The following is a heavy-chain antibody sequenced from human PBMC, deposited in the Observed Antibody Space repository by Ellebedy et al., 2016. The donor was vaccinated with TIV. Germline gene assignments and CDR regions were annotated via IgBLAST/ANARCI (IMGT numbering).Heavy chain of an antibody. J-gene: IGHJ5*02. Sequence: MPSETLSLTCTVPGGSISSGGYYWSWIRQHPGKGLEWIGYIYYSGSTYYNPSLKSRVTISVDTSKNQFSLKLSSVTAADTAVYYCARVVVERHSSGWYFGWFDPWGQGTLVTVSS. CDR3: ARVVVERHSSGWYFGWFDP. CDR1: GGSISSGGYY. D-gene: IGHD6-19*01. V-gene: IGHV4-31*03. CDR2: IYYSGST.